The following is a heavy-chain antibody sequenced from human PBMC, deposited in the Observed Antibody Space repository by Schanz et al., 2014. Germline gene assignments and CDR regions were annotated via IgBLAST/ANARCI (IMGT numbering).Heavy chain of an antibody. CDR2: IGNGGVTI. CDR1: GFTFSAYY. CDR3: ARIGGSVFDY. V-gene: IGHV3-11*01. Sequence: PGGSLRLSCAASGFTFSAYYMDWVRQAAGKGLEWVSYIGNGGVTIYYADSVKGRFTISRDNSKNSLYLQMNSLRAEDTAVYYCARIGGSVFDYWAQGTLVTVSS. D-gene: IGHD3-10*01. J-gene: IGHJ4*02.